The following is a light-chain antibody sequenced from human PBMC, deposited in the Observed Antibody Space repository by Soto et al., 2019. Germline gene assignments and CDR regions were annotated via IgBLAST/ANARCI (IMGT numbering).Light chain of an antibody. CDR3: SSQAGRNTVV. Sequence: QSAMTQPPSASGSPGQSLTISCTGTSSDVGGYNFVSWDQQHPGKAPKLMIFEVSKRPSGVPDRFSGAKSGNTASLTVSGLQAEDEADYYCSSQAGRNTVVFGGGTKLTVL. J-gene: IGLJ2*01. CDR1: SSDVGGYNF. CDR2: EVS. V-gene: IGLV2-8*01.